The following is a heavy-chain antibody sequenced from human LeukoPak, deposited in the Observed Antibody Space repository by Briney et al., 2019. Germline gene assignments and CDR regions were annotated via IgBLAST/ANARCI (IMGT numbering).Heavy chain of an antibody. V-gene: IGHV3-48*03. CDR2: ISSSGSII. D-gene: IGHD4-17*01. Sequence: GGSLRLSCAASGFTFSSYEMNWVRQAPGKGLEWVSYISSSGSIIYYADSVKGRFTISRDNAKNSLYLQMNSLRAEDTAVYYCARAYGDHDYWGQGTLVTVSS. CDR3: ARAYGDHDY. CDR1: GFTFSSYE. J-gene: IGHJ4*02.